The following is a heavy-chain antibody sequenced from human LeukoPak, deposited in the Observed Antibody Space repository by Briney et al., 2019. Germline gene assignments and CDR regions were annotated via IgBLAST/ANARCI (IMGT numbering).Heavy chain of an antibody. V-gene: IGHV1-2*02. CDR1: GYTFTGYY. CDR2: INPNSGGT. CDR3: ASLWYYYDSSGYYDDY. D-gene: IGHD3-22*01. Sequence: GASVKVSCKASGYTFTGYYMHWVRQAPGQGLEWMGWINPNSGGTNYAQKFQGRVTMTRDTSLSTALLELSRLRSDDTAVYYCASLWYYYDSSGYYDDYWGQGTLVTVSS. J-gene: IGHJ4*02.